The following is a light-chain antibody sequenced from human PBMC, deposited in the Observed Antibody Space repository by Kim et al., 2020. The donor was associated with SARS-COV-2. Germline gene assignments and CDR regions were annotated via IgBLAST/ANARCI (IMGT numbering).Light chain of an antibody. CDR3: YSAADNIRV. Sequence: SYELTQPSSVSVSPGQTARITCSGDVLAKKYARWFQQKPGQAPVLVIYKDSERPPGIPERFSGSSSGTTVTLTISGAQVEDEADYYCYSAADNIRVFGGGTQLTVL. V-gene: IGLV3-27*01. CDR2: KDS. CDR1: VLAKKY. J-gene: IGLJ3*02.